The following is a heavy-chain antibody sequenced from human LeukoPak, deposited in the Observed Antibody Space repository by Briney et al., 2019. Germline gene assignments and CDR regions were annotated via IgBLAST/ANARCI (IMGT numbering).Heavy chain of an antibody. CDR1: GFTFSDYN. CDR2: ISGSGGST. V-gene: IGHV3-23*01. CDR3: AKSAAAGTMDAFDI. J-gene: IGHJ3*02. D-gene: IGHD6-13*01. Sequence: PGGSLRLSCEASGFTFSDYNMNWIRQAPGKGLEWVSAISGSGGSTYYADSVKGRFTISRDNSKNALYLQMNSLRAEDTAVYYCAKSAAAGTMDAFDIWGQGTMVTVS.